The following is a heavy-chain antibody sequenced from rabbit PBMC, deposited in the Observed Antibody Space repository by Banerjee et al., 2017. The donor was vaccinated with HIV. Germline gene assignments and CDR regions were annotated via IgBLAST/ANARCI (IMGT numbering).Heavy chain of an antibody. Sequence: QEQLEESGGDLVKPGASLTLTCTASGFSFSSSYWICWVRQAPGKGLEWIACIYTGSGSTYYASWVNGRFTISRSTSLNTVDLKMTSLTAADTATYFCARGAYATTSAYYPYYLSLWGPGTLVTVS. D-gene: IGHD1-1*01. CDR3: ARGAYATTSAYYPYYLSL. CDR2: IYTGSGST. J-gene: IGHJ4*01. CDR1: GFSFSSSYW. V-gene: IGHV1S43*01.